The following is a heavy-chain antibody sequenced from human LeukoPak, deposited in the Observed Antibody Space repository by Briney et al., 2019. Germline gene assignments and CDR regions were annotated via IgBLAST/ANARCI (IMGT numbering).Heavy chain of an antibody. V-gene: IGHV3-23*01. CDR3: AKEYGSGSYYTPDQ. CDR2: MSGSGGTT. CDR1: GFSFFSYA. J-gene: IGHJ4*02. Sequence: GGSLRLSCATSGFSFFSYAMSWVRHSPGKGLEWVSSMSGSGGTTYYADSVKGRFTISRDNSKNSLYLHMNRLRAADTAVYYCAKEYGSGSYYTPDQWGQGTLVTVSS. D-gene: IGHD3-10*01.